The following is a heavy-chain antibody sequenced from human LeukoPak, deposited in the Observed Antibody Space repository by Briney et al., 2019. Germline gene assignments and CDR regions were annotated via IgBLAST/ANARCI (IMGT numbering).Heavy chain of an antibody. CDR2: ISAYNGNT. CDR1: GYTFTSYG. V-gene: IGHV1-18*01. Sequence: AASVKVSCKASGYTFTSYGISWVRQAPGQGLEWMGWISAYNGNTNYAQKLQGRVTVTTDTSTSTAYMELRSLRSDDTAVYYCGRYQLDIVATIGRGGGSDYYGMDVWGQGTTVTVSS. CDR3: GRYQLDIVATIGRGGGSDYYGMDV. D-gene: IGHD5-12*01. J-gene: IGHJ6*02.